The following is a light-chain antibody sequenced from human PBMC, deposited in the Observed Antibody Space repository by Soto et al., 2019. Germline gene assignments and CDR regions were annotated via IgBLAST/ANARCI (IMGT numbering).Light chain of an antibody. Sequence: IQMTQSPSSLSASVGDRVTITCRASQGISNYLAWYQQKPGTAPKLLIYGASSLQSGVPARFGGSGSGTDFNLTISSLQPEDFATYCCQQSSSNYPITFGQGTRLEI. V-gene: IGKV1-39*01. CDR1: QGISNY. CDR2: GAS. CDR3: QQSSSNYPIT. J-gene: IGKJ5*01.